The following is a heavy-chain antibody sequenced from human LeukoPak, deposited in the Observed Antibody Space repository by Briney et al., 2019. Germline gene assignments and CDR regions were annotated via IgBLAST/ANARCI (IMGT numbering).Heavy chain of an antibody. J-gene: IGHJ4*02. Sequence: SETLSPTCTVSGDSLSGYYWTWMRQPAGKGLEWIGYIYYSGSTDYNPSLKSRVTISVETSKNQFSLKLSSVTAADTAVYYCARVTGYMIEDYFDYWGQGTLVTVSS. V-gene: IGHV4-59*01. CDR2: IYYSGST. CDR3: ARVTGYMIEDYFDY. CDR1: GDSLSGYY. D-gene: IGHD3-22*01.